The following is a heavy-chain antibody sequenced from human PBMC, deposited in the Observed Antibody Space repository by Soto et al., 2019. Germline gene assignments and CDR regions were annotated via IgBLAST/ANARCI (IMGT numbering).Heavy chain of an antibody. CDR1: GGSISSGGYS. CDR3: ARGGAVPAAESIFDY. CDR2: IYHSGST. J-gene: IGHJ4*02. V-gene: IGHV4-30-2*01. D-gene: IGHD2-2*01. Sequence: QLQLQESGSGLVKPSQTLSLTCAVSGGSISSGGYSWSWIRQPPGKGLEWIGYIYHSGSTYYNPSLKSRVTISVDRSKNQFSLKLSSVTAADTAACYCARGGAVPAAESIFDYWGQGTLVTVSS.